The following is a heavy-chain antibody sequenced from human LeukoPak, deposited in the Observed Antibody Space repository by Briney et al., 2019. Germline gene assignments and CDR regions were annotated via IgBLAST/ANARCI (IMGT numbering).Heavy chain of an antibody. CDR2: IYYSGST. D-gene: IGHD3-16*01. V-gene: IGHV4-39*01. Sequence: PSETLSLTCAVSGTFITSNSYFWGWIRQPPGKGLEWIGSIYYSGSTYYAPSLKNRVTISVDTSKNQFSLGLSSVTAADTAVYYCARQRVMDFDYWGQGTLVTVSS. CDR1: GTFITSNSYF. J-gene: IGHJ4*02. CDR3: ARQRVMDFDY.